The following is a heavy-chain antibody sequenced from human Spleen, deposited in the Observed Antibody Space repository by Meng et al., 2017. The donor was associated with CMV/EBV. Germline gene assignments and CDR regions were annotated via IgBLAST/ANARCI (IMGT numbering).Heavy chain of an antibody. Sequence: ASGFTFSNYAMSWVRQAPGKGLEWVSLIYSGGSSKYYADSVRGRFTISRDNSKNTVYLQMSSLRAEETAVYYCAKVRPLGTYYSFDNWGQGSLVTVSS. D-gene: IGHD3-10*01. CDR1: GFTFSNYA. V-gene: IGHV3-23*03. J-gene: IGHJ4*02. CDR3: AKVRPLGTYYSFDN. CDR2: IYSGGSSK.